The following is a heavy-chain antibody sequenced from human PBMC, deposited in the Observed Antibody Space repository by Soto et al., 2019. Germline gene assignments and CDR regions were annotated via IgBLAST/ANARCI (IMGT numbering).Heavy chain of an antibody. CDR2: IIPIFGTA. V-gene: IGHV1-69*13. D-gene: IGHD4-17*01. J-gene: IGHJ5*02. CDR3: ARVHYGGKGQHSWFDP. CDR1: GGTFSSYA. Sequence: GASVKVSCKASGGTFSSYAISWVRQAPGQGLEWMGGIIPIFGTANYAQKFQGRVTITADESTSTAYMELSSLRSEDTAVYYCARVHYGGKGQHSWFDPWGQGTLVTVS.